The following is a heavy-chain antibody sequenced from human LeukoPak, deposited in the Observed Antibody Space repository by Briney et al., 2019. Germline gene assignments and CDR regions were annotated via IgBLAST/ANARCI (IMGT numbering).Heavy chain of an antibody. CDR3: ARDGEGDEGWDY. CDR2: ISYSGST. CDR1: GVSVIRHY. J-gene: IGHJ4*02. Sequence: PSETLSLTCSVSGVSVIRHYWGWIRQPPGKGLEWLGHISYSGSTNYNPSLKSRVTMSLDTSKNQFSLNLNSVSTADTAVYFCARDGEGDEGWDYWGQGTLVTVSS. V-gene: IGHV4-59*02. D-gene: IGHD2-15*01.